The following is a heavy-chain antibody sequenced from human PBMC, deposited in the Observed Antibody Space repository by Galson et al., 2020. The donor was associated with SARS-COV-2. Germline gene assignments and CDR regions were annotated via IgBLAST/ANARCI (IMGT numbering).Heavy chain of an antibody. CDR3: ARDRGVDGGISEDFDL. D-gene: IGHD2-15*01. J-gene: IGHJ2*01. CDR1: GFSISSGYF. V-gene: IGHV4-38-2*02. Sequence: SETLSLTCTVSGFSISSGYFWGWIRQPPEKGLEWIGLIYHSGSTYYNPSFKSRVTISVDTSKNQFSLKLTSVSAADTGVYYCARDRGVDGGISEDFDLWGRGTLVTVSS. CDR2: IYHSGST.